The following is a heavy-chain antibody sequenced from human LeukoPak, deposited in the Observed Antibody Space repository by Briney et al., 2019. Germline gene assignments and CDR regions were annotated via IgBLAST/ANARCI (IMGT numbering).Heavy chain of an antibody. CDR3: ARGAMAILDY. CDR1: GGSFSGYY. V-gene: IGHV4-34*01. J-gene: IGHJ4*02. D-gene: IGHD5-24*01. CDR2: INHSGST. Sequence: KPSETLSLTCAVYGGSFSGYYWSWIRQPPGKGLEWIGEINHSGSTNYNPSLKSRVTISVDTSKNQFSLKLSSVTAADTAVYYCARGAMAILDYWGQGTLVTVSS.